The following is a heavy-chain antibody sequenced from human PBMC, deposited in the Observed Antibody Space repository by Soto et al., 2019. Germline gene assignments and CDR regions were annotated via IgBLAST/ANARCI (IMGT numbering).Heavy chain of an antibody. V-gene: IGHV3-73*02. CDR2: IRSKTHNYAT. D-gene: IGHD1-26*01. CDR3: SRCGGSYSFGY. CDR1: GFTLSGSA. J-gene: IGHJ4*02. Sequence: EVQLVESGGGLVQPGESLKLSCAASGFTLSGSAVHWVRQASGKGLEWVGRIRSKTHNYATDYIASVKGRFIMSRDDSNNTAYLQMNGLNTADTAVYYCSRCGGSYSFGYWGQGSLFTVSS.